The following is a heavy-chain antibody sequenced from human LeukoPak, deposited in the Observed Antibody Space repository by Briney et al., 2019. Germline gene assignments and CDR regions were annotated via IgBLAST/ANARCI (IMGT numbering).Heavy chain of an antibody. Sequence: ASVKVSCKASGYTFIGYYMHWVRQAPGQGLEWMGWIIPNSGATNYAQNFQGMVTMTRDTSISTAYMELNRLTSDDTAVYYCARHLVATSRDYWGRGTLLTVSS. J-gene: IGHJ4*02. CDR3: ARHLVATSRDY. CDR2: IIPNSGAT. D-gene: IGHD2-15*01. V-gene: IGHV1-2*02. CDR1: GYTFIGYY.